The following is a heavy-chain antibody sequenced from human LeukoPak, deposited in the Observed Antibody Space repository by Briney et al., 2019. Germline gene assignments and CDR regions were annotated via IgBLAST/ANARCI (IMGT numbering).Heavy chain of an antibody. D-gene: IGHD3-16*01. CDR1: ELAFKNVW. J-gene: IGHJ4*02. V-gene: IGHV4-4*01. CDR2: VYNSGNT. Sequence: PGGSLRLSCGASELAFKNVWMSWVRQAPGKGLEWIGSVYNSGNTYYNPSLSSRVSISVDTSKSQLSLSLSSVTAADTGVYFCAGARLLHPYAYWGQGSLVAVAS. CDR3: AGARLLHPYAY.